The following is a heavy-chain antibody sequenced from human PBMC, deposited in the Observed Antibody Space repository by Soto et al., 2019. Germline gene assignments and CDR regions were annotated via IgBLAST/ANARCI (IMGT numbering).Heavy chain of an antibody. CDR2: IIPIFGTA. CDR1: GGTFSSYA. CDR3: ARDRGAARPQVYYYGMDV. Sequence: QVQLVQSGAEVKKPGSSVKVSCKASGGTFSSYAISWVRQAPGQGLEWMGGIIPIFGTANYAQKFQGRVTITADESTSKAYMELSSLRSEDTAVYYCARDRGAARPQVYYYGMDVWGQGTTVTVSS. V-gene: IGHV1-69*01. D-gene: IGHD6-6*01. J-gene: IGHJ6*02.